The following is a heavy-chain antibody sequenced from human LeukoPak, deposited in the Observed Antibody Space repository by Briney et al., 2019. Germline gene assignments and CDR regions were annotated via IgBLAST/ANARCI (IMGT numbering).Heavy chain of an antibody. CDR1: GYTFTGYY. V-gene: IGHV1-18*04. J-gene: IGHJ3*02. Sequence: ASVKVSCKASGYTFTGYYMHWVRQAPGQGLEWMGWISAYNGNTNYAQELQGRVTMTTDTSTSTAYMELRSLRSDDTAVYYCAREEEDAFDIWGQGTMVTVSS. CDR3: AREEEDAFDI. CDR2: ISAYNGNT.